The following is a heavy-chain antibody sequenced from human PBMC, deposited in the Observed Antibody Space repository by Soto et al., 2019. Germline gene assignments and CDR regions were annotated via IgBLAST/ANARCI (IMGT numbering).Heavy chain of an antibody. CDR1: AYSFTNYW. CDR2: IYPSDSDS. V-gene: IGHV5-51*01. CDR3: ARHGFYGDYSSNYFDP. J-gene: IGHJ5*01. Sequence: GESLKISCKASAYSFTNYWIAWGRQMPGKGIEYMGIIYPSDSDSRYSPSFQGQVTFSADKSINTAYLQWSSLKASDTAMYYCARHGFYGDYSSNYFDPWGQGNLVTACS. D-gene: IGHD4-17*01.